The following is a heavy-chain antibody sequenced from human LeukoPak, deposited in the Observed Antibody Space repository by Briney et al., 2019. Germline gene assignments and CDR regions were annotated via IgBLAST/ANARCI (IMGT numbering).Heavy chain of an antibody. J-gene: IGHJ4*02. Sequence: SESLCLTRTVSGGSISSGSYYWGWVRQPAGEGLEWIVRIYTSGSTNYNPSLKSRVTISVDTSTNQFSLKLSSVTAADTAVYYCARVSWFDELPTYGGQGTLFPVSP. CDR1: GGSISSGSYY. V-gene: IGHV4-61*02. CDR2: IYTSGST. D-gene: IGHD3-10*01. CDR3: ARVSWFDELPTY.